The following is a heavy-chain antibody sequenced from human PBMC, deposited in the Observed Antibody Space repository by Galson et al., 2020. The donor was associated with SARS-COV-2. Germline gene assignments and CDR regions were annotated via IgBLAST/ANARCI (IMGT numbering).Heavy chain of an antibody. CDR1: GYTLTSNG. V-gene: IGHV1-18*01. CDR3: AREGFYDSSGYYPFDY. J-gene: IGHJ4*02. D-gene: IGHD3-22*01. Sequence: ASVKVSCKASGYTLTSNGITWARQAPGQGLEWMGWISAYNGNTHYAQKLQDRVTMTTDTSTSTAHTELRSLRSDDTAMYYCAREGFYDSSGYYPFDYWGQGTLVTVSS. CDR2: ISAYNGNT.